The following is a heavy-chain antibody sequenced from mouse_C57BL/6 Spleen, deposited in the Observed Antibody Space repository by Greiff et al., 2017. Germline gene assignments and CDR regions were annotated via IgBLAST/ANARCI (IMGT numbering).Heavy chain of an antibody. J-gene: IGHJ4*01. CDR1: GFTFSSYG. D-gene: IGHD2-1*01. CDR3: ASYGNYEFFYAMDY. Sequence: EVMLVESGGDLVKPGGSLKLSCAASGFTFSSYGMSWVRQTPDKRLEWVATISSGGSYTYYPDSVKGRFTISRDNAKNTLYLQMSSLKSEDTAMYYCASYGNYEFFYAMDYWGQGTSGTVSS. CDR2: ISSGGSYT. V-gene: IGHV5-6*01.